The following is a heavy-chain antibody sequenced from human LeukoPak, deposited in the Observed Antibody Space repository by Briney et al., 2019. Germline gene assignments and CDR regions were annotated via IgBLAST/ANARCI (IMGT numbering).Heavy chain of an antibody. CDR2: IIPIFGTA. V-gene: IGHV1-69*13. CDR1: GYTFTSYG. D-gene: IGHD3-10*01. Sequence: EASVKVSCKASGYTFTSYGISWVRQAPGQGLEWMGGIIPIFGTANYAQKFQGRVTITADESTSTAYMELSSLRSEDTAVYYCARAYGSGSYVLDYWGQGTLVTVSS. CDR3: ARAYGSGSYVLDY. J-gene: IGHJ4*02.